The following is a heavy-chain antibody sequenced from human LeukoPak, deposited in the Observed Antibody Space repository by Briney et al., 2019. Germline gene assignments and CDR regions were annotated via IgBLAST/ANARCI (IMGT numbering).Heavy chain of an antibody. CDR2: IWYDGSNK. Sequence: RSLRLSFAASGFTFSTYGMHWVRPAPGQGLEWVAVIWYDGSNKYYADSVKGRFTISRDNSKNTLYLQMNSLRVEDTAVYYCARAVGPFDYWGQGTLVTVSS. CDR3: ARAVGPFDY. CDR1: GFTFSTYG. J-gene: IGHJ4*02. V-gene: IGHV3-33*01. D-gene: IGHD2-15*01.